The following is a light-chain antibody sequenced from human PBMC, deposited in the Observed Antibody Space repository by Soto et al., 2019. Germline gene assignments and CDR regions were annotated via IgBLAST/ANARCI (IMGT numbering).Light chain of an antibody. CDR3: QQYHSYPYT. Sequence: DFQMTQSPYTLSASVGDRVTITCRASQHINTWLAWYQQKSGKAPKLLMYDASSLESGVPSRFSGSSSGTEFTLTISSVQPGDFATYYCQQYHSYPYTFGQGTKLEIK. CDR1: QHINTW. CDR2: DAS. J-gene: IGKJ2*01. V-gene: IGKV1-5*01.